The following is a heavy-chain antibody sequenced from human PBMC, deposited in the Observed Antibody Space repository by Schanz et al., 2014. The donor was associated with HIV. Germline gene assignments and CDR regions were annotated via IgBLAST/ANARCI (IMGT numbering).Heavy chain of an antibody. V-gene: IGHV1-69*01. J-gene: IGHJ4*02. CDR3: ARARLGSSWYVTGFGSLDY. CDR1: GGTFSGHG. CDR2: IIPIYGTT. Sequence: QVQLVQSGAEVKKPGSSVKVSCQASGGTFSGHGISWVRQAPGQGLEWMGGIIPIYGTTNDAQKFQGRVTMTTDASTATVHMELRSLRSEDTAVYYCARARLGSSWYVTGFGSLDYWGQGTLVTVSS. D-gene: IGHD6-13*01.